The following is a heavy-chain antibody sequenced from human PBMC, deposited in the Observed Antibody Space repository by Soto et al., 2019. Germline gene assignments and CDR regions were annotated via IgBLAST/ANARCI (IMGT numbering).Heavy chain of an antibody. D-gene: IGHD4-17*01. CDR2: INPSGGST. CDR3: AREYGVKSPDYYYYYGMDV. J-gene: IGHJ6*02. V-gene: IGHV1-46*01. CDR1: GYTFTSYY. Sequence: ASVKVSCKASGYTFTSYYMHWVRQAPGQGIEWMGIINPSGGSTSYAQKFQGRVTMTRDTSTSTVYMELSSLRSEDTAVYYCAREYGVKSPDYYYYYGMDVWGQGTTVTVSS.